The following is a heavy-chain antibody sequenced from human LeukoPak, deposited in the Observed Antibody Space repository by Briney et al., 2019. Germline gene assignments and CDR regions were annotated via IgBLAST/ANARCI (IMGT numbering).Heavy chain of an antibody. J-gene: IGHJ4*02. CDR1: GGSISSGGYY. CDR3: SRGRRDYGGNFPYDY. CDR2: IYYSGST. Sequence: SETLSLTSTVSGGSISSGGYYWSWIRHHPGKGLEWIGYIYYSGSTDYNPSLKSRVTISVDTSKNQFTLKLSAVTAADTAVYYCSRGRRDYGGNFPYDYWGQGTLVTVSS. D-gene: IGHD4-23*01. V-gene: IGHV4-31*03.